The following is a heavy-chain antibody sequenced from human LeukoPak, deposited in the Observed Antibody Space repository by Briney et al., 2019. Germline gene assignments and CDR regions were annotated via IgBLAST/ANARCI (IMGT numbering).Heavy chain of an antibody. CDR1: GFTFSSYW. J-gene: IGHJ4*02. CDR3: ARDAAYCSSTSCARVY. D-gene: IGHD2-2*01. CDR2: IKQDGSEK. Sequence: GGSLRLSCAASGFTFSSYWMSWVRQAPGKGLEWVANIKQDGSEKYYVDSVKGRFTISRDNAKNSLYLQMNSLRAEDTAVYYCARDAAYCSSTSCARVYWGQGTLVTVSS. V-gene: IGHV3-7*01.